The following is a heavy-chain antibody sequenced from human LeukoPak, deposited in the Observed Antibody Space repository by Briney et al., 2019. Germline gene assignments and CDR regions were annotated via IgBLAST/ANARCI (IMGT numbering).Heavy chain of an antibody. Sequence: GASVKVSCKASGYTFTSYGINWVRQAPGQGLEWMGWISAKKGNTDYAEKLQGRVTMTTDTSTSTAYMELRSLRSDDTAVYYCARDMYSSGRVPFDYWGPGTLVTVSS. CDR3: ARDMYSSGRVPFDY. CDR1: GYTFTSYG. J-gene: IGHJ4*02. V-gene: IGHV1-18*01. CDR2: ISAKKGNT. D-gene: IGHD6-19*01.